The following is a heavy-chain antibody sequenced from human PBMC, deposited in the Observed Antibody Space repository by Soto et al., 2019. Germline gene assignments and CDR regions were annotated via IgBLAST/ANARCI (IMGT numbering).Heavy chain of an antibody. CDR1: GFTFSRYE. Sequence: PGGSLRLSCAASGFTFSRYEMNWVRQAPGKGLEWVSYISSSGSTIYYADSVKGRFTISRDNAKNSLYLQMNSLRAEDTAVYYCARDHKGGYYYYGMDVWSQGTTVTVSS. V-gene: IGHV3-48*03. CDR3: ARDHKGGYYYYGMDV. CDR2: ISSSGSTI. J-gene: IGHJ6*02.